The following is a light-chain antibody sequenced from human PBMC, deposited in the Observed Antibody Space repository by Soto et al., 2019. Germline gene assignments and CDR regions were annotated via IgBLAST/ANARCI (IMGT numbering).Light chain of an antibody. CDR1: QTISTY. V-gene: IGKV1-39*01. Sequence: DIQMTQSPSSLSASVGDRVTITCRASQTISTYLNWYQQEPGKAPKLLIYAASSLQSGVPSRFSGSGSGTDCTLTISSLQPEDFAAYYFQQSHGIPYTFGQGTKLEIK. CDR2: AAS. J-gene: IGKJ2*01. CDR3: QQSHGIPYT.